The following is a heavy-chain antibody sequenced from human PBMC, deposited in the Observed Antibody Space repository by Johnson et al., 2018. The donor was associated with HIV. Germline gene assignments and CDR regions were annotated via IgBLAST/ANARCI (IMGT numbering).Heavy chain of an antibody. Sequence: QVQLVESGGGVVQPGRSLRLSCAASGFTFSSYGMHWVRQAPGKGLEWVAVISYDGRNKYYGDSVKGRFTISRDSYKNTLYLQMNSLRAEDTAVYFCARDSLDGEYAFDIWGQGTMLTVSS. V-gene: IGHV3-30*19. D-gene: IGHD2-21*01. CDR2: ISYDGRNK. CDR3: ARDSLDGEYAFDI. J-gene: IGHJ3*02. CDR1: GFTFSSYG.